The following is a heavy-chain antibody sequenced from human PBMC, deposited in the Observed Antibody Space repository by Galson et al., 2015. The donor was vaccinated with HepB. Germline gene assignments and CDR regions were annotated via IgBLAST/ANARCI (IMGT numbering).Heavy chain of an antibody. Sequence: SLRLSCAASGFTFSSYAMHWVRQAPGKGLEWVAVISYDGSNKYYADSVKGRFTISRDNSKNTLYLQMNSLRAEDTAVYYCARDGTYYDFWSGYPNEYYFDYWGQGTLVTVSS. D-gene: IGHD3-3*01. CDR1: GFTFSSYA. J-gene: IGHJ4*02. V-gene: IGHV3-30-3*01. CDR2: ISYDGSNK. CDR3: ARDGTYYDFWSGYPNEYYFDY.